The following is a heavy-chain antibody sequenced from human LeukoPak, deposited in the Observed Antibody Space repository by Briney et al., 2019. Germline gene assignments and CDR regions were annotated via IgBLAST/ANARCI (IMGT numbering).Heavy chain of an antibody. CDR1: GGSIRSYY. CDR3: ASHIVGASHY. CDR2: IYYSGST. Sequence: SETLSLTCTVSGGSIRSYYWSWIRQPPGKGLEWIGYIYYSGSTNYNPSLKSRVTISVDTSRNQFSLKLSSVTAADTAVYYCASHIVGASHYWGQGTLVTVSS. D-gene: IGHD1-26*01. V-gene: IGHV4-59*01. J-gene: IGHJ4*02.